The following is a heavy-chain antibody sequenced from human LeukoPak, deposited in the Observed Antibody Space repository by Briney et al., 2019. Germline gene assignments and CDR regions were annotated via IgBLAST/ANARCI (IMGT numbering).Heavy chain of an antibody. CDR2: IYTTGST. D-gene: IGHD3-9*01. V-gene: IGHV4-61*02. CDR3: SKRDVLRYFDGHDL. Sequence: SETLSLTCTVSGGSISSGSYYWSWIRQPAGKGLEWIGRIYTTGSTNYNPSLKRQVPISVDTSKNQFPLKLSSVTAADTAVYYMSKRDVLRYFDGHDLWGQGTLVTV. J-gene: IGHJ4*02. CDR1: GGSISSGSYY.